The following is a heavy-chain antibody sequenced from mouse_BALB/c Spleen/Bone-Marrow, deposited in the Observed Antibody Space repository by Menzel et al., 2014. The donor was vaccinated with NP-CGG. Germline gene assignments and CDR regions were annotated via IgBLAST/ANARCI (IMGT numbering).Heavy chain of an antibody. CDR1: GFNIKDTY. V-gene: IGHV14-3*02. J-gene: IGHJ2*01. CDR2: IDPANGNA. Sequence: EVQGVESGAEPVKPGAPVKLSCTASGFNIKDTYMHWVKQRPEQGLEWIGRIDPANGNAKYDPKFQGKATITADTSSNTAYLQLSSLTSEDTAVYYCARYRLGTYFDFWGQGTTLTVSS. CDR3: ARYRLGTYFDF. D-gene: IGHD2-14*01.